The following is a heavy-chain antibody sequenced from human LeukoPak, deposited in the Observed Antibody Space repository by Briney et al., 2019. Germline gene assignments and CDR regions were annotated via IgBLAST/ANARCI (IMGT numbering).Heavy chain of an antibody. Sequence: SVKVSCKASGGTFSSHEISWVRQAPGQGLEWMGGITPMFGIAKYAQKFQGRVTISAVESMSTVHMELSSLRSEDTAKYYCARGWLADSTVVTPYNYWGQGIVVTVSS. CDR2: ITPMFGIA. V-gene: IGHV1-69*13. J-gene: IGHJ4*02. D-gene: IGHD4-23*01. CDR3: ARGWLADSTVVTPYNY. CDR1: GGTFSSHE.